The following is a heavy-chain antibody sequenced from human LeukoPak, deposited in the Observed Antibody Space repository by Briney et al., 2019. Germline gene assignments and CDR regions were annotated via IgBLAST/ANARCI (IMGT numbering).Heavy chain of an antibody. D-gene: IGHD2-15*01. CDR3: ATYCSGGSCYPLGAFDI. J-gene: IGHJ3*02. V-gene: IGHV3-30-3*01. CDR2: ISYDGSNK. Sequence: PGRSLRLSCAASGFTFSSYAMHWVRQAPGKGLEWVAVISYDGSNKYYADSVKGRFTISRDNSKNTLYLQMNSLRAEDTAVYYCATYCSGGSCYPLGAFDIWGLGTMVTVSS. CDR1: GFTFSSYA.